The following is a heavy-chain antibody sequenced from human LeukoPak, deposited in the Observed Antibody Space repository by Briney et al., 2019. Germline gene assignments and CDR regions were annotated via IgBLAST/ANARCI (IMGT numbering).Heavy chain of an antibody. Sequence: GGSLRLSCAASGFTFSNAWMSWVRQAPGKGLEWVGRIKSKTDGGTTDYAAPVKGRFTISRNDSKNTLYLQMNSLKTEDTAVYYCTTDLVVVVPAAILSDDWGQGTLVTVSS. CDR1: GFTFSNAW. J-gene: IGHJ4*02. D-gene: IGHD2-2*02. CDR2: IKSKTDGGTT. V-gene: IGHV3-15*01. CDR3: TTDLVVVVPAAILSDD.